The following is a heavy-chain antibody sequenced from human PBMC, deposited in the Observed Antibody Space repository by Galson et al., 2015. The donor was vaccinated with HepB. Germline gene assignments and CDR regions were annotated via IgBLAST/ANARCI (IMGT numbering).Heavy chain of an antibody. J-gene: IGHJ4*02. Sequence: SLRLSCAASGFTFSSYEMNWVRQAPGKGLEWVSHISSSGSTIYYADSVKGRFTISRDNAKNSLYLQMNSLRAEDTAVHYCARSSTEMTHDYWGQGTLVTVSS. CDR2: ISSSGSTI. CDR1: GFTFSSYE. V-gene: IGHV3-48*03. CDR3: ARSSTEMTHDY. D-gene: IGHD1-14*01.